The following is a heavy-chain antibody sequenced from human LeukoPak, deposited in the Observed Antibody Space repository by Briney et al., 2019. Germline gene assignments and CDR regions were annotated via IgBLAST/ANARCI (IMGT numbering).Heavy chain of an antibody. V-gene: IGHV1-69*06. CDR1: GGTFSSYS. J-gene: IGHJ5*02. Sequence: SVKVSCKASGGTFSSYSISWVRQAPGQGLEWMGGIIPIFGTANYAQKFQGRVTITADKPTSTAYMELSSLRSEDTAVYYCARGSEDIVVVPAAIVYNWFDPWGQGTLVTVSS. CDR2: IIPIFGTA. D-gene: IGHD2-2*01. CDR3: ARGSEDIVVVPAAIVYNWFDP.